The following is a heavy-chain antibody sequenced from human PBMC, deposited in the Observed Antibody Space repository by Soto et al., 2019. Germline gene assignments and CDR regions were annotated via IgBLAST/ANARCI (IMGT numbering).Heavy chain of an antibody. V-gene: IGHV1-69*01. D-gene: IGHD6-6*01. CDR2: IIPIFGTA. CDR3: ARDYMYMSSSKVMVYYYYGMDV. J-gene: IGHJ6*02. Sequence: QVQLVQSGVEVKKPGSSVKVSCKASVGTFSSYAISWVRQAPGQGLEWMGGIIPIFGTANYAQKFQGRVTITHDESTRTAYMELSSLRSEDTAVYYCARDYMYMSSSKVMVYYYYGMDVWGQGTTVTVSS. CDR1: VGTFSSYA.